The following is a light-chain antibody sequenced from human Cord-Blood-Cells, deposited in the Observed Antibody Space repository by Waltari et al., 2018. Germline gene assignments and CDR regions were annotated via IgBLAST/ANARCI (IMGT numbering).Light chain of an antibody. CDR2: GAS. V-gene: IGKV3-15*01. Sequence: EIAMTQSRATLSVSPGERATLSCRASQSVSSNLAWYQQKPGQAPKLLIYGASTRDTGIPARFSGSGSGTDFTLTISSLQSEDFAAYYCQQNNNRPRTFGQGTKVEIK. J-gene: IGKJ1*01. CDR1: QSVSSN. CDR3: QQNNNRPRT.